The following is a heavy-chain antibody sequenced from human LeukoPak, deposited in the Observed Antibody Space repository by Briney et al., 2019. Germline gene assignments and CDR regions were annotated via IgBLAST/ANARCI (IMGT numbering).Heavy chain of an antibody. J-gene: IGHJ4*02. CDR1: VGSLSSYY. CDR3: ARGGAGRTYYFDY. V-gene: IGHV4-59*01. CDR2: IYYSGSA. Sequence: SETLSLTCAVSVGSLSSYYWSCVRQPPGEGVGCIGYIYYSGSADYNPSLKSRVTISVDTSKNQFSLKLSSVTAADTAVYYCARGGAGRTYYFDYWGQGTLVTVSS.